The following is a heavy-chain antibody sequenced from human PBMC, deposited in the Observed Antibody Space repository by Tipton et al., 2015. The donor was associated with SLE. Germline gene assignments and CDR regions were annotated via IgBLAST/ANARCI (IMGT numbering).Heavy chain of an antibody. J-gene: IGHJ3*02. CDR2: IYYSGST. CDR3: ASCSRSDAFDI. V-gene: IGHV4-31*02. D-gene: IGHD2-2*01. CDR1: GGSISSGGYY. Sequence: LRLSCTVSGGSISSGGYYWSWIRQLPGKGLEWIGYIYYSGSTYYNPSLKSRVTISVDTSKNQFSLKLSSVTAADTAVYYCASCSRSDAFDIWGQGTMVTVSS.